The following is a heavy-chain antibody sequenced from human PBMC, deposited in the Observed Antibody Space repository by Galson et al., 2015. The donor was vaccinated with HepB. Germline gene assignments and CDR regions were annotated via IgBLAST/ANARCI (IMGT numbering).Heavy chain of an antibody. CDR3: ARDYCSGSFDAFDI. D-gene: IGHD3-22*01. CDR1: GYTFNNYN. CDR2: INPSAGST. Sequence: SVKVSCKASGYTFNNYNIHWVRQAPGQGLEWMGIINPSAGSTSYAQKFQGRVTMTRDTSTSTVYMGLSSLRSEDTAVYYCARDYCSGSFDAFDIWGQGTMVIVSS. J-gene: IGHJ3*02. V-gene: IGHV1-46*02.